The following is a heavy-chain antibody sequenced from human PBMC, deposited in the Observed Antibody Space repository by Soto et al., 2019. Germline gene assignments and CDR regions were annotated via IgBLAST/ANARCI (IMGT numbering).Heavy chain of an antibody. J-gene: IGHJ4*02. CDR1: GGSISSSSYY. D-gene: IGHD4-17*01. V-gene: IGHV4-39*01. Sequence: SETLSLTCTVSGGSISSSSYYWGWIRQPPGKGLEWIGSIYYSGSTYYNPSLKSRVTISVDTSKNQFSLKLSSVTAADTAVYYCARRPTDYGDYFDYWGQGTLVTVSS. CDR2: IYYSGST. CDR3: ARRPTDYGDYFDY.